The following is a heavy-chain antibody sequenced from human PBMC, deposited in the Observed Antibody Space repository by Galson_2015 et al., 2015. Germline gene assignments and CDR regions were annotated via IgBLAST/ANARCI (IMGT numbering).Heavy chain of an antibody. CDR1: GFTFSSYA. J-gene: IGHJ4*02. CDR3: AKAFLYWGTTLYYFDY. Sequence: SLRLSCAASGFTFSSYAMSRVRQAPGKGLEWASAISGSGGSTYYADSVKGRFTISRDNSKNTLYLQMNSLRAEDTAVYYCAKAFLYWGTTLYYFDYWGQGTLVTVSS. V-gene: IGHV3-23*01. D-gene: IGHD1-7*01. CDR2: ISGSGGST.